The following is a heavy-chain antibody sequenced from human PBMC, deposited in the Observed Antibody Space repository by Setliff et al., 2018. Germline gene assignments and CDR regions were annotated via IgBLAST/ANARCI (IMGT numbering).Heavy chain of an antibody. CDR3: TRDQDLRWCKAGTGCYYNYYGLDV. D-gene: IGHD2-8*02. V-gene: IGHV4-4*02. CDR1: GGSISNSNW. Sequence: SETLSLTCAVSGGSISNSNWWSWVRQPPGKGLEWSGEIYHSGSTNYNPTLTSRVTISLDTSKKQLSLKLTSLRAADTAVYYCTRDQDLRWCKAGTGCYYNYYGLDVWGQGTTVTVSS. J-gene: IGHJ6*02. CDR2: IYHSGST.